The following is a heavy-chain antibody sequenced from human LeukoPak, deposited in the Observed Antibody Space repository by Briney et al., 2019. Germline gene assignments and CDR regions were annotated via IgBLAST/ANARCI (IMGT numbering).Heavy chain of an antibody. Sequence: GASVKVSCKASGYTFTSYGISWVRQAPGQGLEWMGWISAYNGNTNYAQKLQGRVTMTTDTSTSTAYMELRSLRSDDTAVYYCARDNRRFDMTDDRAVLDYWGQGTLVTVSS. CDR1: GYTFTSYG. CDR2: ISAYNGNT. V-gene: IGHV1-18*01. J-gene: IGHJ4*02. CDR3: ARDNRRFDMTDDRAVLDY. D-gene: IGHD1-14*01.